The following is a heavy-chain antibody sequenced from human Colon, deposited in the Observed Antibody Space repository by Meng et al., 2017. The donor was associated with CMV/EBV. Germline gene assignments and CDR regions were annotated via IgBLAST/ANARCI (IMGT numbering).Heavy chain of an antibody. CDR2: INPNSGGT. CDR1: GYTFTGYY. CDR3: ASRYCSSTSCYASYYYYGMDV. Sequence: ASVKVSCKASGYTFTGYYMHWVRQAPGQGLEWMGWINPNSGGTKYAQKFQGRVTMTRDTSISTAYMELSRLRSDDTAVYYCASRYCSSTSCYASYYYYGMDVWGQGTTVTVSS. D-gene: IGHD2-2*01. J-gene: IGHJ6*02. V-gene: IGHV1-2*02.